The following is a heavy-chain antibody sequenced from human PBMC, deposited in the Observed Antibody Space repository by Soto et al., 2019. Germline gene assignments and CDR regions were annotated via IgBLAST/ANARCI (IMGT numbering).Heavy chain of an antibody. CDR3: ARGGDIAARPDYYYGMDV. V-gene: IGHV3-21*01. J-gene: IGHJ6*02. Sequence: GSPRLSCAASGFTFSSYSMNWVRQAPGKGLEWVSSISSSSSYIYYADSVKGRFTISRDDAKNSLYLQMNSLRAEDTAVYYCARGGDIAARPDYYYGMDVWGQGTTVTVSS. D-gene: IGHD6-6*01. CDR1: GFTFSSYS. CDR2: ISSSSSYI.